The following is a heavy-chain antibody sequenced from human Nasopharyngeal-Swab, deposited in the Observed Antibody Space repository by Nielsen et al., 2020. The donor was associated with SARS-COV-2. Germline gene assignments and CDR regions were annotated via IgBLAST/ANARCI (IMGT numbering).Heavy chain of an antibody. J-gene: IGHJ4*02. CDR3: ARGGLDSSSWYGYYFDY. CDR2: IWYDGSNK. CDR1: GFTFSSYG. Sequence: GESLKISCAASGFTFSSYGMHWVRQAPGKGLEWVAVIWYDGSNKYYADSVKGRFTISSDNSKNTLYLQMNSLRAEDTAVYYCARGGLDSSSWYGYYFDYWGQGTLVTVSS. D-gene: IGHD6-13*01. V-gene: IGHV3-33*01.